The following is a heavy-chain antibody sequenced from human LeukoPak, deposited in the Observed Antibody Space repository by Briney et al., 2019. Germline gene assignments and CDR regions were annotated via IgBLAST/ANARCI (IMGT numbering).Heavy chain of an antibody. CDR2: TRNRAHSYTT. Sequence: PGGSLRLSCAASGFTFSDHYMDWVRQAPGKGLEWVGRTRNRAHSYTTEYAASVKGRFTISRDDSKNSLYLQMISLKTEDTAVYYCARLYYDSSAYYAQGSDYWGKGTLVTVSS. D-gene: IGHD3-22*01. J-gene: IGHJ4*02. CDR3: ARLYYDSSAYYAQGSDY. CDR1: GFTFSDHY. V-gene: IGHV3-72*01.